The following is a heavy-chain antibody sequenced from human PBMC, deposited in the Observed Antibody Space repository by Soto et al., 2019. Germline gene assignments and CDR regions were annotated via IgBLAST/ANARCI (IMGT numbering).Heavy chain of an antibody. Sequence: DVQLLESGGGLVQPGGSLRLSCAASGFTFRSYAMSWVRQAPGKGLEWVSGISGSGISTHYADSVKGRFTVSSDNSKNTLSLQMNSLRAEDTAVYNCAKELVVPDWYFDLWCRGTLGTVSS. D-gene: IGHD6-6*01. CDR1: GFTFRSYA. CDR3: AKELVVPDWYFDL. CDR2: ISGSGIST. V-gene: IGHV3-23*01. J-gene: IGHJ2*01.